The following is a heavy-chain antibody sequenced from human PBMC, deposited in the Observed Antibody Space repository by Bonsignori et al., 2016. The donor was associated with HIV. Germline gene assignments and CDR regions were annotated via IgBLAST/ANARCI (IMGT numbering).Heavy chain of an antibody. Sequence: WIRQPPGKGLEWIGEINHSGSTNYNPSLKSRVTISVDTSKNQFSLKLSSVTAADTAVYYCARVRLYYYYYMDVWGKGTTVTVSS. CDR2: INHSGST. J-gene: IGHJ6*03. V-gene: IGHV4-34*01. D-gene: IGHD3-22*01. CDR3: ARVRLYYYYYMDV.